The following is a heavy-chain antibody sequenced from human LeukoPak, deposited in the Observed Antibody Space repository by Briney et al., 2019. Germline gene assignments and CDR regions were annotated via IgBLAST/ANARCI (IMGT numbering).Heavy chain of an antibody. V-gene: IGHV3-21*01. D-gene: IGHD6-13*01. CDR2: ISSSSSYI. CDR1: GFTFSRYS. CDR3: AKDPRRYSRTGGYFDY. J-gene: IGHJ4*02. Sequence: PGGSLRLPCAASGFTFSRYSMNWVRQAPGKGLEWVSSISSSSSYIYYADSVKGRFTISRGNAKNPLYLQMNSLRAEDTAVYYCAKDPRRYSRTGGYFDYWGQGTLVTVSS.